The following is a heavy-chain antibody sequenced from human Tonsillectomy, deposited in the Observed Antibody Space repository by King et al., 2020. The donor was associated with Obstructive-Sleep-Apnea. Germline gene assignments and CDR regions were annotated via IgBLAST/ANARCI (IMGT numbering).Heavy chain of an antibody. J-gene: IGHJ4*02. CDR1: GGSFSGFS. V-gene: IGHV4-34*01. Sequence: QVQLQQWGAGLLKPSETLSLTCAVSGGSFSGFSWSWIRQPPGKGLEWIGDINDSGSTNYAPPLKSRVTISIDTSKNQFSLKLSSVTAADTAVYYCGRNDYGDYGALDWGQGTLVTVAS. D-gene: IGHD4-17*01. CDR2: INDSGST. CDR3: GRNDYGDYGALD.